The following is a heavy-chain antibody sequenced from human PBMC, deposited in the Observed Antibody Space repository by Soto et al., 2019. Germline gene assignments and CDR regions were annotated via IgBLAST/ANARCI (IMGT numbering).Heavy chain of an antibody. V-gene: IGHV4-31*03. CDR3: ARGDSITIFGVVTKPSGGMDV. J-gene: IGHJ6*02. CDR1: GGSISSGGYY. CDR2: IYYSGST. D-gene: IGHD3-3*01. Sequence: QVQLQESGPGLVKPSQTLSLTCTVSGGSISSGGYYWSWIRQHPGKGLEWIGYIYYSGSTYYNPSLKSRVTISVDTSKNQFSLKLSSVTAADTAVYYCARGDSITIFGVVTKPSGGMDVWGQGTTVTVSS.